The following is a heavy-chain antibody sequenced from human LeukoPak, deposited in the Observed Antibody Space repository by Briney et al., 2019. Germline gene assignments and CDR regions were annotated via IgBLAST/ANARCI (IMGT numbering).Heavy chain of an antibody. CDR2: ISGSGGST. D-gene: IGHD4-17*01. Sequence: GGSLRLSCAASGFSFSSYAINWDRQAPGKGLEWVSAISGSGGSTYYADSVKGRFTISRDFSKNTLYLQMNNLRAEDTAVYYCAKDRATVTPTVFDYWGQGTLVTVSA. J-gene: IGHJ4*02. CDR3: AKDRATVTPTVFDY. V-gene: IGHV3-23*01. CDR1: GFSFSSYA.